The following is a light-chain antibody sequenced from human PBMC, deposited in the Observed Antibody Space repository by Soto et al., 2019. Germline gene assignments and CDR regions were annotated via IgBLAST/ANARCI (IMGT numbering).Light chain of an antibody. CDR2: GAS. CDR3: QQYNNWPPIT. J-gene: IGKJ5*01. Sequence: IVLTQSPANLSLYPGARAPLSCGASQSVSGSYLAWYQQKPGQAPRLLIYGASTRATGIPARFSGSGSGTEFTLTISSLQSEDFAVYYCQQYNNWPPITFGQGTHWRL. CDR1: QSVSGSY. V-gene: IGKV3-15*01.